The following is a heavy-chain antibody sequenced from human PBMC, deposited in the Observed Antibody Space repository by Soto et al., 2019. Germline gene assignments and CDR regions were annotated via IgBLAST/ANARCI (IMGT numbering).Heavy chain of an antibody. J-gene: IGHJ6*03. Sequence: QITLKESGPTLVKPTQTLTLTCTFSGFSLSTSGVGVGWIRQPPGKALECLALIYWDDDKRYSPSLKSRLIITKDTSKNQVVLTMTNVDPVDTATYYCAHTTPYYYMDVWGKGTTVIVSS. CDR3: AHTTPYYYMDV. D-gene: IGHD2-15*01. CDR2: IYWDDDK. CDR1: GFSLSTSGVG. V-gene: IGHV2-5*02.